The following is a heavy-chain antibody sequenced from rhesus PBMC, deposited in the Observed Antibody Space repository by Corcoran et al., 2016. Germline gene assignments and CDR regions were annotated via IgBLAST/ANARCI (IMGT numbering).Heavy chain of an antibody. CDR2: INGYSGRT. Sequence: QVQLQESGPGLVKPSETLSLPCDVSGGSFRSYWWNWIRQSPGKGLEWIGVINGYSGRTNYNPSLQIRVSISMDVSKNQFSLRLTSVTAADTAVYYCTSPVRYRFDVWGPGVLVSVSS. V-gene: IGHV4-80*01. CDR3: TSPVRYRFDV. J-gene: IGHJ5-1*01. CDR1: GGSFRSYW. D-gene: IGHD3-9*01.